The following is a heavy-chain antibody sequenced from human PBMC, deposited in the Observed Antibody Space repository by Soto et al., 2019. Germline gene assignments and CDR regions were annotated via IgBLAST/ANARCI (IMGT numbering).Heavy chain of an antibody. CDR3: VRGGYSSSWERLDP. CDR1: GSSFPNYP. D-gene: IGHD4-4*01. Sequence: PWGSLRLSCAASGSSFPNYPMHWVRQTPDKGLEWLAVISHDGVTKNSADSVKGRFSISRDNSRNRLYLDMNSLRTEDTAMYYCVRGGYSSSWERLDPWGQGTLVTVSS. CDR2: ISHDGVTK. J-gene: IGHJ5*02. V-gene: IGHV3-30-3*01.